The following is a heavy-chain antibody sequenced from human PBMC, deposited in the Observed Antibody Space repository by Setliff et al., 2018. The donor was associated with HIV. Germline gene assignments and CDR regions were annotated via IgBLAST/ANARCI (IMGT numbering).Heavy chain of an antibody. D-gene: IGHD1-26*01. Sequence: GSLRLSCTAPGFNFMFFAMTWVRQAPGKGLEWVSAIAGTSASTYYADSVKGRFTISRDSSKSMLYLQMNSLRVEDTAIYYCAKPLTQWGVSPYHYGMDVWGQGTTVTVSS. CDR2: IAGTSAST. CDR1: GFNFMFFA. J-gene: IGHJ6*02. CDR3: AKPLTQWGVSPYHYGMDV. V-gene: IGHV3-23*01.